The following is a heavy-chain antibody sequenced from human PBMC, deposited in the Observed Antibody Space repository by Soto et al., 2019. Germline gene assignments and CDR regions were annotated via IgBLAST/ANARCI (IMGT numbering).Heavy chain of an antibody. Sequence: SETLSLTCTVSGGSISSSSYYWGWIRQPPGKGLEWIGSIYYSGSTYYNPSLKSRVTISVDTSKNQFSLKLSSVTAADTAVYYCARHNRFLEWLDYYFDYWGPGTLVTVSS. CDR3: ARHNRFLEWLDYYFDY. D-gene: IGHD3-3*01. CDR2: IYYSGST. V-gene: IGHV4-39*01. CDR1: GGSISSSSYY. J-gene: IGHJ4*02.